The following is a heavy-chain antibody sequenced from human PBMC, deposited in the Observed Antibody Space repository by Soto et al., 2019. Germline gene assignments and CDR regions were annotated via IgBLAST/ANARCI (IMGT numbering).Heavy chain of an antibody. J-gene: IGHJ4*02. D-gene: IGHD6-6*01. Sequence: ASVKVSCKASGYTFTSYPIHWVRQAPGQRLEWMGWINTANGDTKYSEKFQGRVTVTRDTSASAVYMELSGLRSEDTTMYYCTRWSSSACDFWGQGTLVTVSS. CDR1: GYTFTSYP. V-gene: IGHV1-3*04. CDR3: TRWSSSACDF. CDR2: INTANGDT.